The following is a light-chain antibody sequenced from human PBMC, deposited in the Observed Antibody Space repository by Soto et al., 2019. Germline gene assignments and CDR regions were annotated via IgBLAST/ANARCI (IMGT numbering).Light chain of an antibody. Sequence: PGERATLSCSASQNVSSNYLAWYQQKPGQAPRLLIRGASSRATGIPDRFSGSGSGTAFTLTISRLEPEDCAVYYCQQYGNSPGTFGQGTKLEIK. CDR1: QNVSSNY. J-gene: IGKJ2*01. CDR3: QQYGNSPGT. V-gene: IGKV3-20*01. CDR2: GAS.